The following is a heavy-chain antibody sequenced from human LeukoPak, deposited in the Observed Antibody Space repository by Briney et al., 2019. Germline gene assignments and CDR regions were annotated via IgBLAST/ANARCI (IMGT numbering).Heavy chain of an antibody. CDR3: ARDFLARAFDI. CDR1: GGSISSYY. J-gene: IGHJ3*02. CDR2: IYYSGST. V-gene: IGHV4-59*01. Sequence: PSETLSLTCTVSGGSISSYYWSWIRQSPGKGLEWIGYIYYSGSTNYNPSLKSRVTISVDTSRNQFSLKLSSVTAADTAVYYCARDFLARAFDIWGQGTMVTVSS. D-gene: IGHD2/OR15-2a*01.